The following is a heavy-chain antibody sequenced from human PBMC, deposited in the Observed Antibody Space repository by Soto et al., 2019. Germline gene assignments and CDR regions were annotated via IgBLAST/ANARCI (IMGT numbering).Heavy chain of an antibody. D-gene: IGHD3-10*01. CDR1: GASIGSGGW. J-gene: IGHJ5*02. V-gene: IGHV4-4*02. Sequence: QVHLQESGPGLVKPSETLSLTCAVSGASIGSGGWWSWVRQPPGKGLEWIAEIFHDGNTNYRPSLKSRVTISVDKSQNQFSLNVCSVTAADTAVYYCARHEGWTGPDQWGQGTLVTVSS. CDR2: IFHDGNT. CDR3: ARHEGWTGPDQ.